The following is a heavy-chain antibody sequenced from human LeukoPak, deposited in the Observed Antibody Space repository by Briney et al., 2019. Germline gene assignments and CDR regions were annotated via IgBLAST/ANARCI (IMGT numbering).Heavy chain of an antibody. Sequence: SETLSLTCTVSGGSISNYWSWIRQPPGRGRGGVGYIYYSGSTNYNPSLKSRVTISVDTSMNQFSLKLSSVTAADTAVYYCARGSPLGLPYYFDYWGQGTLVTVSS. D-gene: IGHD7-27*01. CDR2: IYYSGST. CDR3: ARGSPLGLPYYFDY. J-gene: IGHJ4*02. CDR1: GGSISNY. V-gene: IGHV4-59*01.